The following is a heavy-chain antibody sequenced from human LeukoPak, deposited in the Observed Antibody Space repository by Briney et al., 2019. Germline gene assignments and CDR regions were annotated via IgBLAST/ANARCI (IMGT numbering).Heavy chain of an antibody. Sequence: SVKVSCKASGGTFSSYAISWVRQAPGQGLEWMGGIIPIFGTANYAQKFQGRVTITADESTSTAYMELSSLRSEDTAVYYCARSTYYYGSGNLEGVFDYWGQGTLVTVSS. CDR1: GGTFSSYA. J-gene: IGHJ4*02. CDR3: ARSTYYYGSGNLEGVFDY. D-gene: IGHD3-10*01. CDR2: IIPIFGTA. V-gene: IGHV1-69*13.